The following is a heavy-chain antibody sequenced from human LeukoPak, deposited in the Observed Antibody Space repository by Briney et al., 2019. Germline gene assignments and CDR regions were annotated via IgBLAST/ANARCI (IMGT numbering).Heavy chain of an antibody. CDR1: GFTFDDYA. Sequence: GGSLRLSCAASGFTFDDYAMHWVRQAPGKGLEWVSGISWNSGSIGYADSVKGRFTISRDNAKNSLYLQMNSLRAEDAAVYYCGRVPIRGYNYGYIDSWGQGTLVTVSS. J-gene: IGHJ4*02. CDR2: ISWNSGSI. D-gene: IGHD5-18*01. V-gene: IGHV3-9*01. CDR3: GRVPIRGYNYGYIDS.